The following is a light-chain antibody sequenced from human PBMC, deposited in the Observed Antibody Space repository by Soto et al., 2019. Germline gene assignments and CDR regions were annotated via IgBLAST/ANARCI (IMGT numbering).Light chain of an antibody. V-gene: IGLV1-40*01. CDR3: CSFAGNYIYV. Sequence: QSVLTQPPSVSGAPGQRVSISCTGSSTNIGAGYGVHWYQQRPGTAPKLLIVGGTIRPSGVPDRFSASTSGTSASLTISGLQSEDEADYYCCSFAGNYIYVFGTGTKLTVL. J-gene: IGLJ1*01. CDR2: GGT. CDR1: STNIGAGYG.